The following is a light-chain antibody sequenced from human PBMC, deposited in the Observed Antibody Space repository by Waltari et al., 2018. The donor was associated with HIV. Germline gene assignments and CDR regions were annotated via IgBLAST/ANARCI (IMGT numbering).Light chain of an antibody. J-gene: IGLJ1*01. V-gene: IGLV2-11*01. CDR1: SSDVGGYNY. CDR3: CSYGGSFFYV. CDR2: DVN. Sequence: QSALTQPRSVSGSPGQSVTISCTGTSSDVGGYNYVSWYQQHPGKAHKLMIYDVNKRPSGVPDRFSGSKSGNTASLTISGLQAEDEADYYCCSYGGSFFYVFGTGTKVTVL.